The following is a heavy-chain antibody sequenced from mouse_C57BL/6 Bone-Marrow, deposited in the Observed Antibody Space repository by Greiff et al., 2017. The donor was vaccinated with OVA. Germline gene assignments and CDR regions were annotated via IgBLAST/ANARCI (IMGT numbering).Heavy chain of an antibody. CDR2: INPNNGGT. CDR3: ARGGRSSLYYYAMDY. D-gene: IGHD1-1*01. Sequence: EVQLQQSGPELVKPGASVKISCKASGYTFTDYYMNWVKQSHGKSLEWIGDINPNNGGTSYNQKFKGKATLTVDKSSSTAYMELRSLTSEDSAVYYCARGGRSSLYYYAMDYWGQGTSVTVSS. V-gene: IGHV1-26*01. J-gene: IGHJ4*01. CDR1: GYTFTDYY.